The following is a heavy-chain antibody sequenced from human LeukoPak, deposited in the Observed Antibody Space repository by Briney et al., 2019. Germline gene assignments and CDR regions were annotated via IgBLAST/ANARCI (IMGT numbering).Heavy chain of an antibody. V-gene: IGHV3-23*01. CDR2: ITGSGGHT. CDR3: TKDLTDSHYYYTDV. D-gene: IGHD2-21*02. J-gene: IGHJ6*03. Sequence: ITGSGGHTYYAHSVKGRFTISRDNSKNTLYLQMYSLRAEDTAVYYCTKDLTDSHYYYTDVWGKGTTVIVSS.